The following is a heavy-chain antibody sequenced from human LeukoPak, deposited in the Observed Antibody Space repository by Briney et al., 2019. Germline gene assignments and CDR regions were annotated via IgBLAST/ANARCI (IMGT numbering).Heavy chain of an antibody. V-gene: IGHV3-23*01. CDR1: GFTFSSYA. J-gene: IGHJ4*02. CDR2: ISGSGGST. CDR3: ARSRAAAGGYFDY. D-gene: IGHD6-13*01. Sequence: PGGSLRLSCAASGFTFSSYAMSWVRQAPGKGLEWVSAISGSGGSTYYADSVKGRFTISRDNSKNTLYLQMNSLRAEDTAVYYCARSRAAAGGYFDYWGQGTLVTVSS.